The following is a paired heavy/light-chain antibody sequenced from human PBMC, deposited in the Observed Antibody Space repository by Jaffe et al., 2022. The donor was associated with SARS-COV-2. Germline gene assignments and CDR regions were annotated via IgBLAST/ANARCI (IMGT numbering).Light chain of an antibody. CDR2: DAS. CDR3: QQYGTSPLT. CDR1: QTVSANY. J-gene: IGKJ4*01. V-gene: IGKV3D-20*01. Sequence: EIVLTQSPATLSLSPGEGATLSCGASQTVSANYLAWYQQKPGLAPRLLIFDASNRAPGIPARFSGSGSGTDFTLTISRLEPEDFAVYYCQQYGTSPLTFGGGTKVEIK.
Heavy chain of an antibody. J-gene: IGHJ4*02. D-gene: IGHD1-26*01. CDR2: VNGNGGST. CDR1: GFIFSSYA. CDR3: AKDQAYSGSSVRPSHFDF. Sequence: EVQLLESGGGLAQPGGSLRLSCAASGFIFSSYAMSWVRQAPGKGLEWVSGVNGNGGSTYHADSVKGRFTISRDNSKNTLFLQMNSLRAEDTAVYYCAKDQAYSGSSVRPSHFDFWGQGTLVTVSS. V-gene: IGHV3-23*01.